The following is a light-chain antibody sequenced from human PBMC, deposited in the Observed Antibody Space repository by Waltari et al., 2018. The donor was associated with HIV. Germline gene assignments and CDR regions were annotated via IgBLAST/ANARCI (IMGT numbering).Light chain of an antibody. CDR1: SLKNYY. V-gene: IGLV3-19*01. Sequence: SSELTQDPAVSVALGQTVSITCQGDSLKNYYANWYHQKPGQAPVLVNYAKINRPSGIPDRFSGSGSGNTASLTITGAQAEDEGDYYCHSRDSSGNHLFGGGTKVTVL. J-gene: IGLJ2*01. CDR2: AKI. CDR3: HSRDSSGNHL.